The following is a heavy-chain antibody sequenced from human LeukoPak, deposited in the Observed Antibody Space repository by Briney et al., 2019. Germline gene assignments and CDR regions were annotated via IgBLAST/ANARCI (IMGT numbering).Heavy chain of an antibody. CDR2: IYYSGST. D-gene: IGHD3-3*01. Sequence: SETLSLTCTVSGGSISSGDYYWSWIRQPPGKGLEWIGYIYYSGSTYYNPSLKSRVTISVDTSRNQFSLKLSSVTAADTAVYYCARGTLGDFWSGYTPDYAFDIWGQGTMVTVSS. V-gene: IGHV4-30-4*08. CDR1: GGSISSGDYY. J-gene: IGHJ3*02. CDR3: ARGTLGDFWSGYTPDYAFDI.